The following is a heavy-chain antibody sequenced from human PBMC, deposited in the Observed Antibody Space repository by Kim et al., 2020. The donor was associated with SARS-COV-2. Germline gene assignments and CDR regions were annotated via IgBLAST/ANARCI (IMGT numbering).Heavy chain of an antibody. CDR1: GGSISSYY. J-gene: IGHJ3*02. CDR3: ASDSGYYEDAFDI. D-gene: IGHD3-16*01. V-gene: IGHV4-59*13. Sequence: SETLSLTCTVSGGSISSYYWSWIRQPPGKGLEWIGYIYYSGSTNYNPSLKSRVTISVDTSKNQFSLKLSSVTAADTAVYYCASDSGYYEDAFDIWGQGTMVTVSS. CDR2: IYYSGST.